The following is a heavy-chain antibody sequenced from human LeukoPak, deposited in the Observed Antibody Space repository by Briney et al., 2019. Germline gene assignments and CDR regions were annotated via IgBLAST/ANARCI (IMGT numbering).Heavy chain of an antibody. CDR2: IRSKAYGGTT. CDR3: TRFISYYYGMDV. J-gene: IGHJ6*02. V-gene: IGHV3-49*04. D-gene: IGHD3-10*01. Sequence: GGSLRLSCTASGFTFGDYAMSWVRQAPGKGLEWVGFIRSKAYGGTTEYAASVKGRFTVSRDGSKSIAYLQMNSLKTEDTAVYYCTRFISYYYGMDVWGQGTTVTVSS. CDR1: GFTFGDYA.